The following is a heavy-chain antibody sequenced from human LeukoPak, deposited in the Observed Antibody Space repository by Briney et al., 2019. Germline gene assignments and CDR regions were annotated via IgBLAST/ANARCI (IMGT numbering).Heavy chain of an antibody. CDR1: GYTFTSYG. D-gene: IGHD3-22*01. CDR3: ARGLRGYYATGGYTWDAFNI. Sequence: ASVKVSCKASGYTFTSYGISWVRQAAGQGLEWMGWISPYNGNTNYAQNLQGRVTMTTDTYTRTAHMELRSLRSDDTAVYYCARGLRGYYATGGYTWDAFNIWGQGTMVTVSS. V-gene: IGHV1-18*01. J-gene: IGHJ3*02. CDR2: ISPYNGNT.